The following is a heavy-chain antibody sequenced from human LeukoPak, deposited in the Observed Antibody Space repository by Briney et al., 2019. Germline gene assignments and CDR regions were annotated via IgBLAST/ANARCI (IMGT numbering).Heavy chain of an antibody. CDR2: IRSKSSGGAT. V-gene: IGHV3-49*03. J-gene: IGHJ4*02. Sequence: GGSLRLPCTVSGFTFGDYAMGWFRQAPGKGLEGVGFIRSKSSGGATEYAASLKGGFTISRDDSKSIAYLQMNSLKTEDTAVYYCTRGVINFYYFDYWGQGTLVTVSS. CDR1: GFTFGDYA. D-gene: IGHD3-16*02. CDR3: TRGVINFYYFDY.